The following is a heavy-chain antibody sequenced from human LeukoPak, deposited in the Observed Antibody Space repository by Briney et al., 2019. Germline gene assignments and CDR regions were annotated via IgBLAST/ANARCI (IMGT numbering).Heavy chain of an antibody. J-gene: IGHJ3*02. CDR2: IYYSGST. D-gene: IGHD5-24*01. CDR1: GGSISSYY. CDR3: ARERWLQDTDAFDI. Sequence: PSETLSLACTVSGGSISSYYWSWIRQPPGKGLEWIGYIYYSGSTNYNPSLKSRVTISVDTSKNQFSLKLSSVTAADTAVYYCARERWLQDTDAFDIWGQGTMVTVSS. V-gene: IGHV4-59*01.